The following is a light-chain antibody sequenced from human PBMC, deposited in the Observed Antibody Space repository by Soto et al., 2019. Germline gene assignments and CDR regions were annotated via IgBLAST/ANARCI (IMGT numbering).Light chain of an antibody. V-gene: IGLV2-23*01. CDR2: EGS. Sequence: QSVLTQPASVSGSPGQSITISCTGTSSDVGSYNLVSWYQQHPGKAPKLMIYEGSKRPSGVSNRFSGSKSGNTASLTISGLQAEDEADYYCCSDAGSSTYVLGTGTKSPS. J-gene: IGLJ1*01. CDR1: SSDVGSYNL. CDR3: CSDAGSSTYV.